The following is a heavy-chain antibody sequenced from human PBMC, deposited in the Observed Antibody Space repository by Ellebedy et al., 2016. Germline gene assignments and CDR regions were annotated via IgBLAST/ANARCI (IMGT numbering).Heavy chain of an antibody. CDR2: IWYDGSNK. CDR1: GFTFSSYG. D-gene: IGHD2-21*01. J-gene: IGHJ4*02. V-gene: IGHV3-33*01. Sequence: GGSLRLSXAASGFTFSSYGMHWVRQAPGKGLEWVAVIWYDGSNKYYADSVKGRFTISRDNSKNTLYLQMNSLRAEDTAVYYCARDIHCGGDCYDYWGQGTLVTVSS. CDR3: ARDIHCGGDCYDY.